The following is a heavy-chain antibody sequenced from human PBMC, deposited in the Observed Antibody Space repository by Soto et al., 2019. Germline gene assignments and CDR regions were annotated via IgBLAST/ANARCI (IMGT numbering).Heavy chain of an antibody. CDR1: GGYISSGGYS. CDR3: ARVWGGAFDI. D-gene: IGHD3-10*01. CDR2: IYHSGST. J-gene: IGHJ3*02. Sequence: SETLSLTCAVSGGYISSGGYSWSWIRQPPGKGLEWIGYIYHSGSTYYNPSLKSRVTISVDRSKNQFSLKLSSVTAADTAVYYCARVWGGAFDIWGQGTMVTVSS. V-gene: IGHV4-30-2*01.